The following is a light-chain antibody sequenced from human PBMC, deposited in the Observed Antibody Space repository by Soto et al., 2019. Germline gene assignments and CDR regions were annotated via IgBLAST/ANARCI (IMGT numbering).Light chain of an antibody. J-gene: IGLJ1*01. CDR2: DVS. V-gene: IGLV2-14*01. CDR1: SSDFGGYNY. CDR3: CSYTGSNSLI. Sequence: ALTQPASVSGSPGQSITISCTGTSSDFGGYNYVSWYQQHPGKAPKVLIYDVSNRPAGVSNRFSGSRSGNTASLTISGLQAEDEADYYCCSYTGSNSLIFGTGTKVTVL.